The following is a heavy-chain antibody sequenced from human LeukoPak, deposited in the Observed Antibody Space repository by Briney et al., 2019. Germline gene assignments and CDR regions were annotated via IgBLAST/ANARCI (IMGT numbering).Heavy chain of an antibody. CDR1: GCSISSDY. Sequence: SETLSLTCTVSGCSISSDYWICIRQPPGKGLEWIGYMYYSGSTNYNLSLKSRATISVDTSKNQFSLKVSSVTAADTAIYYCARHLEQSSSWFPVDYWGQGILVTVSS. CDR2: MYYSGST. V-gene: IGHV4-59*08. J-gene: IGHJ4*02. CDR3: ARHLEQSSSWFPVDY. D-gene: IGHD6-13*01.